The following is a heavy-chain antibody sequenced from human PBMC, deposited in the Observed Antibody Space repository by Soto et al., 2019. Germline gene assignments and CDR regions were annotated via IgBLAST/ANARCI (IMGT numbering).Heavy chain of an antibody. V-gene: IGHV3-23*01. CDR2: ISGTSGHT. Sequence: GGSLRLSCAASGFHFDRYPMSWVRQAPGKGLEWVSSISGTSGHTYYADSVRGRFAISRENSENTLFLQMSSLRAEDTAVYYCEKDPPISCSPNGVCPRDDMDVWGQGTTVTVSS. J-gene: IGHJ6*02. D-gene: IGHD2-8*01. CDR1: GFHFDRYP. CDR3: EKDPPISCSPNGVCPRDDMDV.